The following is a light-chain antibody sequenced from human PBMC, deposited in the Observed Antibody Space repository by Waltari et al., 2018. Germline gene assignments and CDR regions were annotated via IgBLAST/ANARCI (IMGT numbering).Light chain of an antibody. V-gene: IGKV1-5*01. CDR1: QNINSW. J-gene: IGKJ1*01. CDR3: QQYETYSGT. Sequence: DIQMTQSPSTLSASAGDRVTITCRASQNINSWLAWYQQKPGKAPKLLFHAASSLQSGVPSRFSGGGSGTEFTLTISNLQPDDFATYYCQQYETYSGTFGQGTKVEIK. CDR2: AAS.